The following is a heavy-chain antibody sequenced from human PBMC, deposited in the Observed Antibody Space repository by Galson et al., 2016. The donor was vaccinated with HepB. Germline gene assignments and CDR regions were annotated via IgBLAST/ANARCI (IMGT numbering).Heavy chain of an antibody. CDR3: VRLGTAAAVANRRGSVY. CDR1: GGSISSTTYH. CDR2: IYYTGTT. D-gene: IGHD6-13*01. V-gene: IGHV4-39*01. J-gene: IGHJ4*02. Sequence: ETLSLTCTVSGGSISSTTYHWGWIRQPPGKGLEWIGSIYYTGTTYYNPTLKSRVTMSVDTSRNQFSLELNSGTAADTAIYYCVRLGTAAAVANRRGSVYWSQGTRVTVSS.